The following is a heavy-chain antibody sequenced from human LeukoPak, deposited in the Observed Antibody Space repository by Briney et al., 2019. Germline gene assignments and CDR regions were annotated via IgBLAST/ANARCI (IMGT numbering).Heavy chain of an antibody. V-gene: IGHV3-74*01. CDR1: GFTLTNLS. CDR3: ARAKPKNMVRGFIMRRESRYYLYY. Sequence: GGSLRLSCAPSGFTLTNLSMHWVRQAPGQGLVWVSRINSVVIKTTYAHTLKGRFTISRDNAKNPLNLQMNSLRAEDTAVYYCARAKPKNMVRGFIMRRESRYYLYYWGQGTLVTVSS. J-gene: IGHJ4*02. D-gene: IGHD3-10*01. CDR2: INSVVIKT.